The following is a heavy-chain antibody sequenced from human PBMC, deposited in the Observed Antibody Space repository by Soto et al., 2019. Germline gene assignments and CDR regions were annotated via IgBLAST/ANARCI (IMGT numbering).Heavy chain of an antibody. Sequence: EVQLVESGGGLVQPGGSLRLSCAASGFTFSDHYMDWVRQAPGKGLEWVGRTRNKANSYTTEYAASVKGRFTISRDESKNSMYLQMNTLKTEDTAVYYCASGSEGLFDYWGQGTLVTVSS. J-gene: IGHJ4*02. CDR2: TRNKANSYTT. D-gene: IGHD1-26*01. CDR1: GFTFSDHY. CDR3: ASGSEGLFDY. V-gene: IGHV3-72*01.